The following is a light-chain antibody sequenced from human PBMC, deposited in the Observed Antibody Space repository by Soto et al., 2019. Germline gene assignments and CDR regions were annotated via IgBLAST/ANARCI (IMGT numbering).Light chain of an antibody. Sequence: EILLTQSPVTLSVSPGARATLSCRASQSLTSNLAWYQQRPGQAPRLLIYDTSTRATDVPGRFSGSGSGTEFTLTIASLQSEDFAVYYCQQYNHWPRMLSFGGGTRVEL. CDR1: QSLTSN. J-gene: IGKJ4*01. CDR3: QQYNHWPRMLS. V-gene: IGKV3-15*01. CDR2: DTS.